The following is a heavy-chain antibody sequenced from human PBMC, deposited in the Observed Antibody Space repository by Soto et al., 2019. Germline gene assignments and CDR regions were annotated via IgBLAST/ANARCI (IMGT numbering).Heavy chain of an antibody. D-gene: IGHD2-21*01. CDR3: ATYPSAVADY. V-gene: IGHV3-30-3*01. CDR2: MSHDGSDQ. Sequence: GGSKRLSKAAAGCMFGDYAMRWVRQAPGKGLEWVALMSHDGSDQSYADSVTGRFTISRDNSENTLYLLMDSLTTEDTAVYFCATYPSAVADYWGQGTLVTSPQ. CDR1: GCMFGDYA. J-gene: IGHJ4*02.